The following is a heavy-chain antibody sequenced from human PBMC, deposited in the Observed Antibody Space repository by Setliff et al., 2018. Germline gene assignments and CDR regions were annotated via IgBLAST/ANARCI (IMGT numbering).Heavy chain of an antibody. CDR1: GDSISTNCYY. Sequence: SETLSLTCTVSGDSISTNCYYWGWIRQPPGKGLEWIGYIYYSGSTNYNPSLKSRVTISVDTSKNQFSLKLSAVTAADTAVYFCAREDGPNYYYYYMDIWGKGTTVTVSS. CDR3: AREDGPNYYYYYMDI. V-gene: IGHV4-61*05. D-gene: IGHD2-15*01. J-gene: IGHJ6*03. CDR2: IYYSGST.